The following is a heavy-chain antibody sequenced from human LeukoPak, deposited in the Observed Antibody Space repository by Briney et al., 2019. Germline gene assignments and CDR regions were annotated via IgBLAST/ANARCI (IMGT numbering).Heavy chain of an antibody. CDR3: AKSRWGSVATPDS. Sequence: AGGSLRLSCAASGFSFSDYDIHWVRLAPGKGLEWVTFIRYDGSNTYAESVKGRFTISRDNSKNTVYLQMNSLAIEDTAIYYCAKSRWGSVATPDSWGQGTVVTVSS. V-gene: IGHV3-30*02. CDR1: GFSFSDYD. CDR2: IRYDGSNT. J-gene: IGHJ4*02. D-gene: IGHD5-12*01.